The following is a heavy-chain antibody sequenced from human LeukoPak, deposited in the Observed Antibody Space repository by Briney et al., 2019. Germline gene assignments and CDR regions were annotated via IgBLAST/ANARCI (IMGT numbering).Heavy chain of an antibody. J-gene: IGHJ5*01. D-gene: IGHD3-22*01. V-gene: IGHV3-7*03. Sequence: GALRLSCAASGFSFSNYWMNWVRQAPGKGLEWVATIKQDGSEKYYVDSVKGRFTISRDNAKNSLYLQMNSLRAEDTAVYYCARKTSSGPFDSWGQGTLVTVSS. CDR3: ARKTSSGPFDS. CDR2: IKQDGSEK. CDR1: GFSFSNYW.